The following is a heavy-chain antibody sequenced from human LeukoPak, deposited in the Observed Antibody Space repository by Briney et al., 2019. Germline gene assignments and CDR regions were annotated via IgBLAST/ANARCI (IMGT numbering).Heavy chain of an antibody. CDR2: IDWDDDK. J-gene: IGHJ4*02. D-gene: IGHD3-16*01. CDR1: GFSLSTSGVG. Sequence: SGPTLVKPTQTLTLTCTFSGFSLSTSGVGVGWIRQPPGKALEWLALIDWDDDKRYSPSLKSRLTITKETSKNQVVLTMTNMDPVDTATYYCTHRRGDDPFGYWGQGSLVTVSS. V-gene: IGHV2-5*02. CDR3: THRRGDDPFGY.